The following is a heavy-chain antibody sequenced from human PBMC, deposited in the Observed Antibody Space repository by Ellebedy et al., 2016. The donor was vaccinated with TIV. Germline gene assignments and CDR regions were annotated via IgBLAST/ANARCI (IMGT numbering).Heavy chain of an antibody. V-gene: IGHV4-34*01. CDR3: VSYCSSSSCYDGAFDI. CDR2: ISHSGNT. J-gene: IGHJ3*02. D-gene: IGHD2-2*01. Sequence: SETLSLXXSVYGGSFSDHYWVWIRQPPGRGLEWIGEISHSGNTYYNPSLKSRVTVSVDTSNNQFSLNLRSVTAADTAMYYCVSYCSSSSCYDGAFDIWGQGTMLSVSS. CDR1: GGSFSDHY.